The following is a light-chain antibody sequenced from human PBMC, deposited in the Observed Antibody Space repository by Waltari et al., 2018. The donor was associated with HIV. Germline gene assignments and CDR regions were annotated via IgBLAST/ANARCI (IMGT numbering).Light chain of an antibody. J-gene: IGKJ2*01. Sequence: TVLTQSPGTLSLSPGERATLSCRARQSVSSGYLAWYQQKPGQAPRLFIFGESSRATGVPDRFSGSGSGTDFTLTIDRLEPEDFAVYYCQQFYRPPYTFGQGTKLEIK. CDR1: QSVSSGY. CDR3: QQFYRPPYT. CDR2: GES. V-gene: IGKV3-20*01.